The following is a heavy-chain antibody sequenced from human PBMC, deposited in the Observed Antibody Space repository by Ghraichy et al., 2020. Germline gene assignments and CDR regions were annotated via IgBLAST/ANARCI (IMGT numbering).Heavy chain of an antibody. V-gene: IGHV1-18*01. Sequence: ASVKVSCKASGYTFTGYGITWVRQAPGQGLEWMGWIDAYSDNTNYARKLQGRVTMTTDTSTTTAYMELRTLRSDDTAVYYCARAGESTWQDYGLDVWGQGNTVNVAS. D-gene: IGHD3-16*01. CDR1: GYTFTGYG. J-gene: IGHJ6*01. CDR2: IDAYSDNT. CDR3: ARAGESTWQDYGLDV.